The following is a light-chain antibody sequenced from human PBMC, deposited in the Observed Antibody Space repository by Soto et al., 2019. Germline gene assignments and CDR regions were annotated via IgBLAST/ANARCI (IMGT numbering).Light chain of an antibody. J-gene: IGLJ2*01. CDR1: SSNIGRNY. Sequence: QSVLTQPPSASGTPGQRVTISCSGSSSNIGRNYVYWYQQLPGTAPKLLIYRNNRRPSGVPDRFSGSKSGTSASLDISGLRAEDEADYYCAAWDDSLSGVVFGGGTKLTVL. CDR2: RNN. V-gene: IGLV1-47*01. CDR3: AAWDDSLSGVV.